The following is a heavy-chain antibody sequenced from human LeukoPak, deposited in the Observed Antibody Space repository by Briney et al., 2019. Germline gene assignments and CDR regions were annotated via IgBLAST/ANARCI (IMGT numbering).Heavy chain of an antibody. J-gene: IGHJ6*03. D-gene: IGHD7-27*01. CDR1: GGTFSSYA. CDR2: IIPIFGAA. V-gene: IGHV1-69*05. Sequence: EASVKVSCKASGGTFSSYAISWERQAPGQGLEWMGGIIPIFGAANYAQKFQGRVTITTDESTSTAYMELSSLRSEDTAVYYCARGRANWGSTEDYYYMDVWGKGTTVTVSS. CDR3: ARGRANWGSTEDYYYMDV.